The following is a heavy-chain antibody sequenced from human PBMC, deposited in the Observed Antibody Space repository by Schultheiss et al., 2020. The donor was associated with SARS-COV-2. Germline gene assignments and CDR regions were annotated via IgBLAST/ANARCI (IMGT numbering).Heavy chain of an antibody. CDR3: ARGLGAVTTNYYYYYGMDV. CDR1: GGSFSGYY. V-gene: IGHV4-34*01. J-gene: IGHJ6*02. CDR2: INHSGST. D-gene: IGHD4-17*01. Sequence: SETLSLTCAVYGGSFSGYYWSWIRQPPGKGLEWIGEINHSGSTNYNPSLKSRVTISVDTSKNQFSLKLISVTAADTAVYYCARGLGAVTTNYYYYYGMDVWGQGTTVTVSS.